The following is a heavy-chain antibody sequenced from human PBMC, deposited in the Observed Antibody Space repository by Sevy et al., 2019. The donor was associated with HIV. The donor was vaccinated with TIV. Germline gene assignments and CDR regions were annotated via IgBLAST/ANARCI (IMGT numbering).Heavy chain of an antibody. J-gene: IGHJ3*02. V-gene: IGHV3-9*01. D-gene: IGHD6-19*01. CDR3: AKDPYSSGWYYAFDI. CDR2: ISWNSGSI. Sequence: GGSLRLSCAASGFTFDDYAMHWVRQAPGKGLEWVSGISWNSGSIGYADSVKGRFTISRDNAKNSLYLQMNSLRAEDTALYYCAKDPYSSGWYYAFDIWGKGTMVTVSS. CDR1: GFTFDDYA.